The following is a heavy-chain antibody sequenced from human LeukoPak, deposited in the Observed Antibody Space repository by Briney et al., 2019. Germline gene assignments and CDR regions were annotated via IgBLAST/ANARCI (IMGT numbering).Heavy chain of an antibody. Sequence: GGSLRLSCAASGFTFSYYAMSWVRQAPGKGLQWVSAITGSGDSTYYADSVKGRFTISRDNSKNRLYLQMNRLRAEDTAVYYCAKDFVVVPGNVNYFAFWGQGTLVTVSS. D-gene: IGHD2-21*02. CDR2: ITGSGDST. CDR3: AKDFVVVPGNVNYFAF. V-gene: IGHV3-23*01. J-gene: IGHJ4*02. CDR1: GFTFSYYA.